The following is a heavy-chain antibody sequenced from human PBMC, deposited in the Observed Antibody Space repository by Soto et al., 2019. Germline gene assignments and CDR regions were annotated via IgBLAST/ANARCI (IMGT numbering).Heavy chain of an antibody. Sequence: PSETLSLTCTVSGDSISSHYWSWIRQPPGKGLEWIGYVYNSGSTNYNPSLKSRVTISIDTSKSQFSLKLSSVTAADTAVYYCARSYYDFWSGDYHYYMDVWGKGTTVTSP. CDR2: VYNSGST. CDR3: ARSYYDFWSGDYHYYMDV. CDR1: GDSISSHY. J-gene: IGHJ6*03. D-gene: IGHD3-3*01. V-gene: IGHV4-59*08.